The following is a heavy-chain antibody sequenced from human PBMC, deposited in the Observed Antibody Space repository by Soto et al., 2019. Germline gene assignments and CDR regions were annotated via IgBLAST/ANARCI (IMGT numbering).Heavy chain of an antibody. Sequence: GGAPGPSSAACGLALRSYCMPWVRQAPGKGLEWVAVIWYDGSNKYYADSVKGRFTISRDNSKNTLYLQMNSLRAEDTAVYYCARDGGFWRGYYISRGLDVWGQGTTVTVSS. J-gene: IGHJ6*02. D-gene: IGHD3-3*01. CDR1: GLALRSYC. CDR2: IWYDGSNK. CDR3: ARDGGFWRGYYISRGLDV. V-gene: IGHV3-33*01.